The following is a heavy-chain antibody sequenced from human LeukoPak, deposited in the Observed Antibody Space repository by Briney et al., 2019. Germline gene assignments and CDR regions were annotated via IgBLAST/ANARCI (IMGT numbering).Heavy chain of an antibody. CDR3: ARTGARIQFRFDP. D-gene: IGHD3-10*01. CDR2: INPNSGGT. Sequence: ASVKVSCKASGYTFTGYYMHWVRQAPGQGLKWMGWINPNSGGTNYAQKFQGRVTMTRDTSISAAYMELSRLRSDDTAVYYCARTGARIQFRFDPWGQGTLVTVSS. V-gene: IGHV1-2*02. CDR1: GYTFTGYY. J-gene: IGHJ5*02.